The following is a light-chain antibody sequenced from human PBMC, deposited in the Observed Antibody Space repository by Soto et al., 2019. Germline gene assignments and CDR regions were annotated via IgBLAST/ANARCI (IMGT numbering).Light chain of an antibody. CDR1: SSDVGSCKY. Sequence: QSALTQPPSASGSPGQSVTIACTGTSSDVGSCKYVSWYQQHPGKAPKLIIYEVIKRPSGVPDRFSGSKSGNTASLTVSGLQAEDEADYYCSSYADRNNVDVLFGGGTKLTVL. V-gene: IGLV2-8*01. CDR3: SSYADRNNVDVL. J-gene: IGLJ2*01. CDR2: EVI.